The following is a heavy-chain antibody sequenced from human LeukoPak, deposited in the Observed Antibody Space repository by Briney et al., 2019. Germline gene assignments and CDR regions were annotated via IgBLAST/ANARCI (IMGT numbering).Heavy chain of an antibody. CDR2: IYHSGST. Sequence: SGTLSLTCAVSGGSISSSNWWSWVRQPPGKGLEWIGEIYHSGSTNYNPSLKSRVTISVDKSKNQFSLKLSSVSAADTAVYYCARSYGSGTYDAFDIWGQGTMVTVPS. D-gene: IGHD3-10*01. V-gene: IGHV4-4*02. J-gene: IGHJ3*02. CDR3: ARSYGSGTYDAFDI. CDR1: GGSISSSNW.